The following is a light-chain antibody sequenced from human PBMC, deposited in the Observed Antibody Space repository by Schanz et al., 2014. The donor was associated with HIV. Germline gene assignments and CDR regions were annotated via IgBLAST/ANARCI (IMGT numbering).Light chain of an antibody. J-gene: IGLJ1*01. Sequence: QSALTQPASVSGSPGQSITISCTGTNSDIGDYNYVSWYQQHPGKAPKLMIYDVSNRPSGVSNRFSGSKSGNTASLTISGLQAEDEADYYCCSYTTTSTYVFGAGTKLTVL. CDR3: CSYTTTSTYV. CDR1: NSDIGDYNY. CDR2: DVS. V-gene: IGLV2-14*03.